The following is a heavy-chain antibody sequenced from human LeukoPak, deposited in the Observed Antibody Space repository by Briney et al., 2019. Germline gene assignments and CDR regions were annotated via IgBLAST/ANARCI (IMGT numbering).Heavy chain of an antibody. CDR2: IYSGGST. D-gene: IGHD6-19*01. Sequence: GGSLRLSCAASGFTVSSNYMSWVRQAPGKGLEWVSVIYSGGSTYYAASVKGRFTTSRDNSKNTLYLQMNSLRAEDTAVYYCAREQVAAYYFDYWGQGTLVTVSS. V-gene: IGHV3-53*05. CDR1: GFTVSSNY. J-gene: IGHJ4*02. CDR3: AREQVAAYYFDY.